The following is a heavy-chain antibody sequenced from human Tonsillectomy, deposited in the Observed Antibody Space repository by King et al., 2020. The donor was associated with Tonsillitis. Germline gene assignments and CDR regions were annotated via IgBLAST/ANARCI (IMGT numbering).Heavy chain of an antibody. V-gene: IGHV3-30*18. D-gene: IGHD3-10*01. J-gene: IGHJ4*02. CDR2: ISYDGSNK. CDR1: GFTFSSYG. Sequence: VQLVESGGGVVQPGRSLRLSCAASGFTFSSYGMHWVRQAPGKGLECVAVISYDGSNKYYADSVKGRFTISKDNSKNTLYLQMNSLRAEDTAVYYCAKDYRSVVTMGDYYFDYCGQGTLVTVSS. CDR3: AKDYRSVVTMGDYYFDY.